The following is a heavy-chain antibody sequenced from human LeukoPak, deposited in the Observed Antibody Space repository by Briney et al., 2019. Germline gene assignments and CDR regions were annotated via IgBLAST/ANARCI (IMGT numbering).Heavy chain of an antibody. Sequence: GASVKVSFKASGYTFTSYYIHWGRQAPGQRLEWMGIINPSGGSTSYAQKFQGRVTMTRDTSTSTVYMELSSLRSEDTAVYYCARERYAPGAFDIWGQGTMVTVSS. CDR2: INPSGGST. J-gene: IGHJ3*02. V-gene: IGHV1-46*01. D-gene: IGHD5-12*01. CDR3: ARERYAPGAFDI. CDR1: GYTFTSYY.